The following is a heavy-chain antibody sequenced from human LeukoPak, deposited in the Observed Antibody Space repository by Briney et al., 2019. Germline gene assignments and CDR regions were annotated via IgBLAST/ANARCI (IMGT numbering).Heavy chain of an antibody. CDR1: GFTFRDYA. J-gene: IGHJ3*01. V-gene: IGHV3-30*04. Sequence: GGSLRLSCTASGFTFRDYAIHWVRQAQGKGLEWVALISTDSINKYYADSVAGRFTVSRDDSNNTLFLHLDTLKTEDTAVYFCARRPRGYALDVWGQGTMVTVS. CDR3: ARRPRGYALDV. CDR2: ISTDSINK.